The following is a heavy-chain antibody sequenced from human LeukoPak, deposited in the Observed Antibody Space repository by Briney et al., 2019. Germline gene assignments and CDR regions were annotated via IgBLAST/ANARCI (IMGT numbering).Heavy chain of an antibody. CDR1: GDSISPYY. V-gene: IGHV4-4*07. CDR3: ARGPPPDFDY. CDR2: IHPSGST. J-gene: IGHJ4*02. Sequence: PSETLSLTCIVSGDSISPYYWSWVRQPAGKGLEWIGRIHPSGSTNYNPSLKSRVTLSVDTSKNQFSLKLSSVTAADTAVYYCARGPPPDFDYWGRGTLVTVSS.